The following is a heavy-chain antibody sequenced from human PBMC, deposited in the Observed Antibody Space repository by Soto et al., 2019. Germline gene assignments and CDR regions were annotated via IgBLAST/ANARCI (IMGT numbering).Heavy chain of an antibody. J-gene: IGHJ4*02. CDR1: GFTFSSYA. CDR2: ISGSGGST. V-gene: IGHV3-23*01. CDR3: AKYVWGSSSFDY. D-gene: IGHD6-6*01. Sequence: LSLTCAASGFTFSSYAMSWVRQTPGKGLGWGSAISGSGGSTYYADSVKGRFTISRDNSKNTLYLQMNSLRAEDTAVYYCAKYVWGSSSFDYWGQGTLVTVSS.